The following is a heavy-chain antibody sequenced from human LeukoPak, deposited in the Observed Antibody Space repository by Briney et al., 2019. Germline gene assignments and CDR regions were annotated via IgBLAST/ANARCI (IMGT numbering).Heavy chain of an antibody. CDR3: AKGTSSWHEFDQ. D-gene: IGHD6-13*01. CDR1: GFTFDDYA. V-gene: IGHV3-43D*03. Sequence: QAGGSLRLSCAASGFTFDDYAMHWVRQAAGKGLEWVSLITWDGDSTYYADSVKGRFTISRDNSKNSLYLQMNSLRAEDTALYYCAKGTSSWHEFDQWGQGTLVTVSS. J-gene: IGHJ4*02. CDR2: ITWDGDST.